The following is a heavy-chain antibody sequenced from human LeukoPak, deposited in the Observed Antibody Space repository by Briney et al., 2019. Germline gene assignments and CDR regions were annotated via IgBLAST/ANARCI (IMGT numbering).Heavy chain of an antibody. CDR1: GFTFSSYS. Sequence: GGSLRLSCAASGFTFSSYSMNWVRQAPGKGLEWVSSISSSSSYIYYADSVKGRFTISRDNAKNSLYLQMNSLRAEDTAVYYCARPPYDSSGYYPFYFDYWGQGTLVNVSS. CDR2: ISSSSSYI. D-gene: IGHD3-22*01. CDR3: ARPPYDSSGYYPFYFDY. J-gene: IGHJ4*02. V-gene: IGHV3-21*01.